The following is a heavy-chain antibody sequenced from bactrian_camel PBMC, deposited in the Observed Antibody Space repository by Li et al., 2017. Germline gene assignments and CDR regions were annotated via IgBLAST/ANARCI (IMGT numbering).Heavy chain of an antibody. CDR3: AADSYDCASGSWCSETCQYAYW. V-gene: IGHV3S1*01. CDR1: TFSVRC. J-gene: IGHJ4*01. CDR2: IFTTSSNT. D-gene: IGHD3*01. Sequence: QVQLVESGGGSVEAGGSLKLSCAVSTFSVRCMAWFRQVGGKGRERVAVIFTTSSNTYYGNSVKGRFAISQDNARNTLSLQMNSLKPEDTAMYYCAADSYDCASGSWCSETCQYAYWGALGTQVTVS.